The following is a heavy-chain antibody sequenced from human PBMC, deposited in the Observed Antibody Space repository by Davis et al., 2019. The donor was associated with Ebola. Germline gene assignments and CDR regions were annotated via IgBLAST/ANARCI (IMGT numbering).Heavy chain of an antibody. CDR3: ARHVQPCTDCYNWFDP. D-gene: IGHD2-21*02. CDR1: GYSFTSYW. CDR2: IYPGDSDT. V-gene: IGHV5-51*01. J-gene: IGHJ5*02. Sequence: GESLKISCKCSGYSFTSYWIGWVRQIPGKGLEWMGSIYPGDSDTRYSPSFQGQVTLSADKPISTAYLQWSSQKASDTAMYYCARHVQPCTDCYNWFDPWGQGTLVTVSS.